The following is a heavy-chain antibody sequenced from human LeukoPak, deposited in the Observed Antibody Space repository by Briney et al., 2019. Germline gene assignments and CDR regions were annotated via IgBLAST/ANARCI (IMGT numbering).Heavy chain of an antibody. CDR1: GFTFSSYW. Sequence: GGSLRLSSAASGFTFSSYWMHWVRQAPGKGLVWVSRINTDGSSTSHADSVKGRFTISRDNAKNTLYLQMSSLRAEDTALYYCARSSSGWHSDFWGQGTLVTVSS. V-gene: IGHV3-74*01. D-gene: IGHD6-19*01. J-gene: IGHJ4*02. CDR3: ARSSSGWHSDF. CDR2: INTDGSST.